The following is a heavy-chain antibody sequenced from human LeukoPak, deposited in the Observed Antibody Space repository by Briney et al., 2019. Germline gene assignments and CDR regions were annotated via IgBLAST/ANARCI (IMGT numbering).Heavy chain of an antibody. CDR3: ARGPYYDFWSGLPNWFDP. CDR2: IYYSGST. Sequence: SETLSLTCTVSGGSNSSYYWSWIRQPPGKGLEWIGYIYYSGSTNYNPSLKSRVTISVDTSKNQFSLKLSSVTAADTAVYYCARGPYYDFWSGLPNWFDPWGQGTLVTVSS. V-gene: IGHV4-59*01. J-gene: IGHJ5*02. CDR1: GGSNSSYY. D-gene: IGHD3-3*01.